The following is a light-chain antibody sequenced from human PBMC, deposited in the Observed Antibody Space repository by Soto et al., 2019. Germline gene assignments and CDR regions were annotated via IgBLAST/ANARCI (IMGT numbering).Light chain of an antibody. J-gene: IGLJ2*01. CDR2: QDS. CDR1: KLGDKY. Sequence: SYELTQPPSVSVSPGQTASITCSGDKLGDKYACWYQQKPGQSPVLVIYQDSKRPSGIPERFSGYNSGNTATLTISGTQAMDAADYYCQAWDSSVVFGGGTKLTVL. CDR3: QAWDSSVV. V-gene: IGLV3-1*01.